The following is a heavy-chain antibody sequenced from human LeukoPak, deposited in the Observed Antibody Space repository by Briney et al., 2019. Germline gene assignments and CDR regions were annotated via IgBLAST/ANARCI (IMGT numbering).Heavy chain of an antibody. CDR3: AREGGKYDSSGYYQAYDAFDI. D-gene: IGHD3-22*01. V-gene: IGHV3-7*05. Sequence: GGSLRLSCAVSGFTFSNYWMSWVRQAPGKGLEWVANINQDGSEKYYVDSVKGRFTISRDNAKKSLYLQMNSLRAEDTAVYYCAREGGKYDSSGYYQAYDAFDIWGQGTMVTASS. CDR1: GFTFSNYW. J-gene: IGHJ3*02. CDR2: INQDGSEK.